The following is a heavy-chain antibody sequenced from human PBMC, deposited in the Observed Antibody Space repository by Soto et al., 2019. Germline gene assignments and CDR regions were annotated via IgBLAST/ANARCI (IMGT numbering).Heavy chain of an antibody. J-gene: IGHJ6*02. CDR1: GGTFSSYA. CDR2: IIPIFGTA. CDR3: ARPFELYSSSWLCMDV. V-gene: IGHV1-69*01. Sequence: QVQLVQSGAEVKKPGSSVKVSCKASGGTFSSYAISWVRQAPGQGLEWMGGIIPIFGTANYAQKFQGRVTITADEYTSTAYMELSSLRSEDTAVYYCARPFELYSSSWLCMDVWGQGTTVTVSS. D-gene: IGHD6-13*01.